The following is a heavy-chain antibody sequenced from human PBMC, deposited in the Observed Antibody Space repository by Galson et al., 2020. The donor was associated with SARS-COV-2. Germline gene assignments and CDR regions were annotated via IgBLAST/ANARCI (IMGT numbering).Heavy chain of an antibody. D-gene: IGHD5-18*01. CDR1: GFPFSTYS. CDR3: ARDEGIRGYNYGRLYYGMDV. Sequence: NSGGSLRLSCAASGFPFSTYSMNWVRLAPGKGLEWDSSISTSSSYTYYVDSVKGRFSISRDNPRNSLYLQMNSLRAEDTAVYYCARDEGIRGYNYGRLYYGMDVWGQGTTVTVSS. J-gene: IGHJ6*02. V-gene: IGHV3-21*01. CDR2: ISTSSSYT.